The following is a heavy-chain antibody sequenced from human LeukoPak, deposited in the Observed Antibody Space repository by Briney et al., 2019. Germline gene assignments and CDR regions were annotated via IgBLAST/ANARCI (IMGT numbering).Heavy chain of an antibody. V-gene: IGHV4-34*01. J-gene: IGHJ4*02. Sequence: SETLSLTCAVYGGSFSGYYWSWIRQPPGKGLEWIGEINHSGSTNYNPSLKSRVTISVDTSKNQFSLKLSSVTAADTAVYYCARRSSDYDDFDYWGQGTLVTVSS. CDR3: ARRSSDYDDFDY. D-gene: IGHD3-22*01. CDR2: INHSGST. CDR1: GGSFSGYY.